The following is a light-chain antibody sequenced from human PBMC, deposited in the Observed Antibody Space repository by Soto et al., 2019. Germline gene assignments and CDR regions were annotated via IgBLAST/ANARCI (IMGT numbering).Light chain of an antibody. J-gene: IGKJ1*01. CDR2: GAS. CDR3: QQYDNWPWT. V-gene: IGKV3-15*01. Sequence: EIVLTQPPGTLFSSPGETDTPSCSASQSVSSSFLAWYQQRPGQAPRLLIYGASTGAPGFPARFSGSGSGTDFTLTISSLQSEDFAVYYCQQYDNWPWTFGQGTEVDIK. CDR1: QSVSSS.